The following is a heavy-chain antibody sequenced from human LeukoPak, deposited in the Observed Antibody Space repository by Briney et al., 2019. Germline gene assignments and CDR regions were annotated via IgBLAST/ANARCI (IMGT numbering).Heavy chain of an antibody. J-gene: IGHJ3*02. CDR2: IYYSGST. V-gene: IGHV4-39*01. CDR3: ARNTTWVHAFDI. D-gene: IGHD1-1*01. Sequence: TSETLSLICTVSGGSISTSSYYWGWIRQPPGKGLEWIGTIYYSGSTYYSPSFKSRVTISIDTSKNQFSLRLSSVTAADTAVYYCARNTTWVHAFDIWGQGTMVTVSS. CDR1: GGSISTSSYY.